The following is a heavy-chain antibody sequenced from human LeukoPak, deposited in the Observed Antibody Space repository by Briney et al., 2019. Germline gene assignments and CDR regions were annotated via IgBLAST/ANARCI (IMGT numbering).Heavy chain of an antibody. Sequence: GGSLRLSCAASGFTFSSYSMNWVRQAPGKGLQWVSSISSSSSYIYYADSVKGRFTISRDNAKNSLYLQMNSLRAEDTAVYYCARVSELDAFDYWGQGTLVTVSS. CDR3: ARVSELDAFDY. D-gene: IGHD1-26*01. CDR2: ISSSSSYI. J-gene: IGHJ4*02. CDR1: GFTFSSYS. V-gene: IGHV3-21*01.